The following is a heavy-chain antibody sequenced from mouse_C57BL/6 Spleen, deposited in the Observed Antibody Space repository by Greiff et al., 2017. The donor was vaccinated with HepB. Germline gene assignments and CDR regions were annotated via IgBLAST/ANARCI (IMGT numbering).Heavy chain of an antibody. CDR1: GYTFTSYW. CDR3: ARSDDYDVGYYFDY. V-gene: IGHV1-64*01. J-gene: IGHJ2*01. CDR2: IHPNSGST. Sequence: QVQLQQPGAELVKPGASVKLSCKASGYTFTSYWMHWVKQRPGQGLEWIGMIHPNSGSTNYNEKFKSKATLTVDKSSSTAYMQLSSLTSEDSAVYYCARSDDYDVGYYFDYWGQGTTLTVSS. D-gene: IGHD2-4*01.